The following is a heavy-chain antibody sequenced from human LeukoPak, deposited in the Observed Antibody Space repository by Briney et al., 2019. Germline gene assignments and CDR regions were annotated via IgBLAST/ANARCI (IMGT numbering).Heavy chain of an antibody. Sequence: GGSLRLSCAASGFTFSSYAMSWVRQAPGKGLEWVSAISGSGSSTYYADSVKGRFTISRDNSKNTLYLQMNSLRAEDTAVYYCAKGSEYYYDSGAFDIWGQGTMVTVSS. V-gene: IGHV3-23*01. CDR1: GFTFSSYA. CDR2: ISGSGSST. J-gene: IGHJ3*02. D-gene: IGHD3-22*01. CDR3: AKGSEYYYDSGAFDI.